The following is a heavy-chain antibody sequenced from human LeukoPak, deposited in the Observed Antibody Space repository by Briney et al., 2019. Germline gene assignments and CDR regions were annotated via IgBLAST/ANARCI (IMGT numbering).Heavy chain of an antibody. J-gene: IGHJ4*02. D-gene: IGHD3-10*01. V-gene: IGHV4-30-4*01. CDR1: GGSISSGDYY. CDR2: INHSGST. CDR3: ARQHYYGAFSDY. Sequence: PSQTLSLTCTVSGGSISSGDYYWSWIRQPPGKGLEWIGEINHSGSTNYNPSLKSRVTISVDTSKNQFSLKLSSVTAADTAVYYCARQHYYGAFSDYWGQGTLVTVSS.